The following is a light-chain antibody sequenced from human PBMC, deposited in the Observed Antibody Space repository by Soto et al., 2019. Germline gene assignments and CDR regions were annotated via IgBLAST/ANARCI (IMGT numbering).Light chain of an antibody. CDR3: QKYHNWPIN. Sequence: VPTQSPDTLSAASAELSGFSCWASQSVSSNLAWYQQKPGQAPRLLIYDASTRATGIPARFSGSGSGTEFTLTISSLQSEDFAVYYCQKYHNWPINCGKGTRLEIK. CDR2: DAS. CDR1: QSVSSN. J-gene: IGKJ5*01. V-gene: IGKV3-15*01.